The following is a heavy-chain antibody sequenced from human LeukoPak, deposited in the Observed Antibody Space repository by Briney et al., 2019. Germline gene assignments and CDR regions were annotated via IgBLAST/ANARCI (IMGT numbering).Heavy chain of an antibody. V-gene: IGHV4-34*01. CDR3: ARRPRYSRGWYYFDS. Sequence: PSETLSLICAVYGGSFSGDYWNWIRQPPGKGLEWIGEINHSGSTNSNPSLKSRVTISVDRSKNQFSLKLSSVTAADTAVYYCARRPRYSRGWYYFDSWGQGTLVTVSS. J-gene: IGHJ4*02. D-gene: IGHD6-19*01. CDR2: INHSGST. CDR1: GGSFSGDY.